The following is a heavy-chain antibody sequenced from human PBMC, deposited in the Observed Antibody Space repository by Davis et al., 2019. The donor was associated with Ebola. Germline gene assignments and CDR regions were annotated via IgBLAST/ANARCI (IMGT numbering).Heavy chain of an antibody. J-gene: IGHJ4*02. CDR3: ARGGYSYGYGLDF. D-gene: IGHD5-18*01. V-gene: IGHV1-8*02. CDR2: MKPNTEKT. CDR1: GGTFSSYA. Sequence: ASVKVSCKASGGTFSSYAISWVRQVPGQGLEWMGWMKPNTEKTGYAPKFQGRVTMTWDNSISTAFMEVRSLTSADTSVYYCARGGYSYGYGLDFWGQGSLVTVTS.